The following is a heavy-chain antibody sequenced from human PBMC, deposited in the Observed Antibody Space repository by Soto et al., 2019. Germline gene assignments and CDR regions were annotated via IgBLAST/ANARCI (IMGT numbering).Heavy chain of an antibody. CDR2: ISSSSSYI. CDR1: GFTFSSYS. Sequence: LRLSCAASGFTFSSYSMNWVRQAPGKGLEWVSSISSSSSYIYYADSVKGLFTISRDNAKNSLYLQMNSLRAEDTAVYYCARDLAGYCSSTSCYTAFDYWGQGTLVTVSS. V-gene: IGHV3-21*01. CDR3: ARDLAGYCSSTSCYTAFDY. J-gene: IGHJ4*02. D-gene: IGHD2-2*02.